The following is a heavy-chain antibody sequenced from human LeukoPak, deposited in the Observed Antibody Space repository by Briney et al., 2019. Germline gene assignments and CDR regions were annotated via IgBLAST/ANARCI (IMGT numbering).Heavy chain of an antibody. V-gene: IGHV1-8*01. J-gene: IGHJ3*02. CDR1: GYTFTSYD. D-gene: IGHD3-3*01. CDR2: MNPNSGNT. CDR3: ARDFKGIISNAFDI. Sequence: GASVKVSCKASGYTFTSYDINWVRQATGQGLEWMGWMNPNSGNTGYAQKFQGRVTMTRNTSISTAYMELSSLRSEDTAVYYCARDFKGIISNAFDIWGQGTMVTVSS.